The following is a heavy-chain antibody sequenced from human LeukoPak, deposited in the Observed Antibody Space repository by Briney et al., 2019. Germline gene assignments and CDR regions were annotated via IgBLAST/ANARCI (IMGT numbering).Heavy chain of an antibody. CDR2: INPKRGGT. Sequence: ASVKISCKASGYSFTDYYMHWVRQAPGHGLEWMGRINPKRGGTNYAQKFQGRVTLTRDTSISTAYMELSRLRSDDTAVYYCARGPPIITMIPTEAFDIWGQGTMVTVSS. J-gene: IGHJ3*02. CDR3: ARGPPIITMIPTEAFDI. CDR1: GYSFTDYY. D-gene: IGHD3-22*01. V-gene: IGHV1-2*06.